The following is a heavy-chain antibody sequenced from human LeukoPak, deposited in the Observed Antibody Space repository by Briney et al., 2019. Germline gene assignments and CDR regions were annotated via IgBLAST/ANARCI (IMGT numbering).Heavy chain of an antibody. V-gene: IGHV3-33*06. D-gene: IGHD6-13*01. CDR3: AKNMGIAAAGGREAFDY. CDR1: GFTFSSYG. Sequence: PGRSLRLSCAASGFTFSSYGMHWVRQAPGKGLEWVAVIWYDGSNKYYADSVKGRFTISRDNSKNTLYLQMNSLRAEDTAVYYCAKNMGIAAAGGREAFDYWGQGTLVTVSS. J-gene: IGHJ4*02. CDR2: IWYDGSNK.